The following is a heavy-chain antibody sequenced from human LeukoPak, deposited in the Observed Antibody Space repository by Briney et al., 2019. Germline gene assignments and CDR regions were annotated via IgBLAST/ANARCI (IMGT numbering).Heavy chain of an antibody. V-gene: IGHV3-48*02. CDR3: ARSLRIPGSGYYYYYYYGMDV. CDR2: ISSSSSTI. J-gene: IGHJ6*02. CDR1: GFTFSSYS. Sequence: GGSLRLSCAASGFTFSSYSMTWVRQAPGKGLEWVSYISSSSSTIYYADSVKGRFTISRDNAKNSLYLQMNSLRDEDTAVYYCARSLRIPGSGYYYYYYYGMDVWGQGTTVTVSS. D-gene: IGHD3-3*01.